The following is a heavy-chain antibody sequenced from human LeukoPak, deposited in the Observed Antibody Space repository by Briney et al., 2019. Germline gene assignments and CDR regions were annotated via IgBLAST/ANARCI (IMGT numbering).Heavy chain of an antibody. CDR3: AKYIGGDSLGD. D-gene: IGHD1-26*01. V-gene: IGHV4-59*01. Sequence: PSETLSLTCTVSGGSLSGYYWSWIRHSPGKGLEWIGNMYYSGTTNYNPSLKSRVTMSIDTSKNQFSLKLSSVTAADTAVYYCAKYIGGDSLGDWGQGTLVTVSS. CDR1: GGSLSGYY. CDR2: MYYSGTT. J-gene: IGHJ4*02.